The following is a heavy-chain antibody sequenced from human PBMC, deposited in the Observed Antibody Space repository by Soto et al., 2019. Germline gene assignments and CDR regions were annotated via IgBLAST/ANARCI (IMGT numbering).Heavy chain of an antibody. Sequence: GESLKISCKGSGYSFTSYWISWVRQMPGKGLEWMGRIDPSDSYTNYSPSFQGHVTISADKSISTAYLQWSSLKASDTAMYYCARLLNYYDSSGYPLDYYYYGMDVWGQGTTVTVS. D-gene: IGHD3-22*01. CDR2: IDPSDSYT. J-gene: IGHJ6*02. CDR1: GYSFTSYW. CDR3: ARLLNYYDSSGYPLDYYYYGMDV. V-gene: IGHV5-10-1*01.